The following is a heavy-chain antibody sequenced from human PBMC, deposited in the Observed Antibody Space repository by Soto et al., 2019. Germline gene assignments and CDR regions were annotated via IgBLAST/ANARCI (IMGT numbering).Heavy chain of an antibody. CDR1: GGSITTYY. Sequence: PSETLSLTCTVSGGSITTYYWSWIRQSAGKGLEWIGLISTRGSTNYNPSLKSRVTMSLDTSNNHFSLRLSSVTAADTAIYYCATSLGGFGDFWGQGTLVTVSS. CDR3: ATSLGGFGDF. V-gene: IGHV4-4*07. CDR2: ISTRGST. D-gene: IGHD3-16*01. J-gene: IGHJ4*02.